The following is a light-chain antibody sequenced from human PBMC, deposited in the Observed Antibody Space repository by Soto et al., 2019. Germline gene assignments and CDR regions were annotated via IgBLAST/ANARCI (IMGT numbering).Light chain of an antibody. Sequence: QSALTQPASVSGSLGQSISISCTGTSSDIGGYNYVSWYQHHPGKAPKLMIYDVTNRPSRVSSRFSGSKSGNRASLTISGLLAEDEADYSCSSYTSSSTLDVIFGPAPKPTVL. CDR2: DVT. CDR1: SSDIGGYNY. J-gene: IGLJ1*01. CDR3: SSYTSSSTLDVI. V-gene: IGLV2-14*01.